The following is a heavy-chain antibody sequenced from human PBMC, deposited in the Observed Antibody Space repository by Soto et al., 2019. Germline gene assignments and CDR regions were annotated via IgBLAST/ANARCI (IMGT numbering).Heavy chain of an antibody. V-gene: IGHV4-34*01. Sequence: QVQLQQWGAGLLKPSETLSLTCAVYGGSFSGYYWSWIRQPPGKGLEWIGEINHSGSTNYNPSLKSRVTISVDTSKNQFSLKLSSVTAADTAVYYCAIKRAYSSSWYVLDYWGRGTLVTVSS. D-gene: IGHD6-13*01. CDR2: INHSGST. J-gene: IGHJ4*02. CDR1: GGSFSGYY. CDR3: AIKRAYSSSWYVLDY.